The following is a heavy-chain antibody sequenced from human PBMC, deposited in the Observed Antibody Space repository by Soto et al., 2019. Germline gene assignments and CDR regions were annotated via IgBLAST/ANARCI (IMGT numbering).Heavy chain of an antibody. J-gene: IGHJ4*02. D-gene: IGHD5-12*01. CDR3: ARELDRMEGYRGYDSGFDY. V-gene: IGHV1-2*04. CDR1: GYTFTDYY. CDR2: INPNSGGT. Sequence: RASVKVSCKASGYTFTDYYMHCVRQAPGKELEWMGWINPNSGGTNYAQKFQGWVTMTRDTSISTAYMELSRLRSDDTAVYYCARELDRMEGYRGYDSGFDYWGQGPRSPSPQ.